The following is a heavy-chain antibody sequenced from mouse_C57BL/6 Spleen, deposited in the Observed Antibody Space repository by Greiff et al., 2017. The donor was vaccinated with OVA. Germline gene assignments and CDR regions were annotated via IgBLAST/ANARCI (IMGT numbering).Heavy chain of an antibody. Sequence: VQLQQSGPELVKPGASVKMSCKASGYTFTDYNMHWVKQSHGKSLEWIGYINPNNGGTSYNQKFKGKATLTVNKSSSTAYMELRGLTSEDTAVYYCARVRRYCCDYWGQGTTLTVAS. D-gene: IGHD2-14*01. J-gene: IGHJ2*01. CDR2: INPNNGGT. V-gene: IGHV1-22*01. CDR1: GYTFTDYN. CDR3: ARVRRYCCDY.